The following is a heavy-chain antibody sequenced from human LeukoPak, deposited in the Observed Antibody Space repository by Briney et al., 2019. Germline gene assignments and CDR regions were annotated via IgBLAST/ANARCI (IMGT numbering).Heavy chain of an antibody. Sequence: GGSLRLSCAASGFTLSDHYMEWVRQAPGKGPEWIGRTRNKANSYTTEYAASVKGRFTISRDESKNSLYLQMNSLKTEDTAVYYCARDMSFGGRFYFDYWGPGTLVTVSS. CDR2: TRNKANSYTT. J-gene: IGHJ4*02. V-gene: IGHV3-72*01. CDR3: ARDMSFGGRFYFDY. D-gene: IGHD3-16*01. CDR1: GFTLSDHY.